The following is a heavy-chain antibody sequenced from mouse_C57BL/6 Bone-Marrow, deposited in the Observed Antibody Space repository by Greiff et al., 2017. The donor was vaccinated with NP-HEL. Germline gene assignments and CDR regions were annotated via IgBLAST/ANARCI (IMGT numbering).Heavy chain of an antibody. J-gene: IGHJ1*03. V-gene: IGHV5-4*01. Sequence: EVMLVESGGGLVKPGGSLKLSCAASGFTFSSYAMSWVRQTPEKRLEWVATLSDGGSYTYYPDNVKGRFTISRDNAKNNLYLQMSHLKSEDTAMYYCARDRGPITTVVADWYFDVWGTGTTVTVSS. CDR1: GFTFSSYA. CDR2: LSDGGSYT. D-gene: IGHD1-1*01. CDR3: ARDRGPITTVVADWYFDV.